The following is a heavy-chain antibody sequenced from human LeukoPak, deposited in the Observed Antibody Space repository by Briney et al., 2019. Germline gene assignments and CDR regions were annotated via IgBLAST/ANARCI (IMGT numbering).Heavy chain of an antibody. CDR3: ATWVLGTHSYGYSNFDY. D-gene: IGHD5-18*01. CDR2: FDPEDGET. J-gene: IGHJ4*02. CDR1: GYTLTELS. V-gene: IGHV1-24*01. Sequence: ASVKVSCKVSGYTLTELSMHWVRQAPGKGLEWMGGFDPEDGETIYAQKFQGRVTMTEDTSTDTAYMELSSLRSEDTAVYYCATWVLGTHSYGYSNFDYWGQGTLVTVSS.